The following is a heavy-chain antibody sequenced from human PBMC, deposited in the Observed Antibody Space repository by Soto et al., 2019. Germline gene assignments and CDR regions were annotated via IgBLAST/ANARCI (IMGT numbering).Heavy chain of an antibody. CDR2: ISWNSERI. CDR3: AKDKFRGMGISYYFYS. J-gene: IGHJ4*02. D-gene: IGHD3-10*01. Sequence: EVQLVESGGGLVQPGRSLRLSCVASGFSFDDYDIHWVRQSPGKCLEWVSGISWNSERIVDADSVRGRFTISRDNAKNALYLQMNSLAPEDTAFYYCAKDKFRGMGISYYFYSWGQGTLFIVS. CDR1: GFSFDDYD. V-gene: IGHV3-9*01.